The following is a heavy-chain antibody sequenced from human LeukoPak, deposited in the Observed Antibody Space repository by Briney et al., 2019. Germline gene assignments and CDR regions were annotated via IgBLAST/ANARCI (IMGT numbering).Heavy chain of an antibody. V-gene: IGHV3-11*01. CDR2: ISGSGANR. CDR3: ATLHFYAMGV. CDR1: GLRFSDQY. J-gene: IGHJ6*02. Sequence: GGSLRLSCAASGLRFSDQYMIWIRQTPGKGLEWVSFISGSGANRFCADSMKGRFTISKDNTKNSLYLQMNSLRAEDTAIYYCATLHFYAMGVWGQGTTVTVYS.